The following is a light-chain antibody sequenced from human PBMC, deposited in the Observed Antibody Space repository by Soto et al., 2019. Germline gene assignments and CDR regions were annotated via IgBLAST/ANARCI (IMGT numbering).Light chain of an antibody. CDR1: QSVTSSY. V-gene: IGKV3-20*01. CDR2: GAS. CDR3: QQYGSSFYI. Sequence: EIVLTQSPGTLSLSPGERATLSCRASQSVTSSYLAWYQQKPGQAPRLLIYGASSRATGIPDRFSGSGSGTDFTLTISRLETEDFAVYYCQQYGSSFYIFGQGTKLEIK. J-gene: IGKJ2*01.